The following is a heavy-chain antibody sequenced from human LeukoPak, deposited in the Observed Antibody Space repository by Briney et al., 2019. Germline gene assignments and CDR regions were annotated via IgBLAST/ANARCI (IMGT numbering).Heavy chain of an antibody. CDR1: GGSFSGYY. V-gene: IGHV4-34*01. J-gene: IGHJ3*02. Sequence: PSETLSLTCAVYGGSFSGYYWSWIRQPPGKGLEWIGEINHSGSTNYNPSLKSRVTISVDTSKNQFSLKLSSVTAADTAVYYCARESTDYDSSPRDAFDIWGQGTMVTVSS. D-gene: IGHD3-22*01. CDR3: ARESTDYDSSPRDAFDI. CDR2: INHSGST.